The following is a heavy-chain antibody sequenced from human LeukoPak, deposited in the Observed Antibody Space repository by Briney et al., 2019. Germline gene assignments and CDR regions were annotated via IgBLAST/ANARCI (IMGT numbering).Heavy chain of an antibody. CDR1: GYTFTGYY. CDR2: INPTSGGT. D-gene: IGHD6-13*01. CDR3: ARDPILQLVSNSAWTNWFDP. V-gene: IGHV1-2*02. Sequence: ASLKDSRKASGYTFTGYYMYWVRQAPGQRLEWMGWINPTSGGTNYAQKFQGRVTMTRDTSISTAYMELSRLRSEDTAVYYCARDPILQLVSNSAWTNWFDPWGQGTLVTVSS. J-gene: IGHJ5*02.